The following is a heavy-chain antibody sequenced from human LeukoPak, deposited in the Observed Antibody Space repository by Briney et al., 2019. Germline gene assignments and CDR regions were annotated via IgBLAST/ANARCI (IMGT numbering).Heavy chain of an antibody. V-gene: IGHV3-48*03. CDR1: GFTFSNYQ. CDR3: ASPMTAVSTYNYYGMDV. Sequence: GGSLRLSCAASGFTFSNYQMNWVRQAPGKGLEWVSSIRSGATTTYFADSVKGRFTISRDNAKNSLYLQINSLRAEDTAVYYCASPMTAVSTYNYYGMDVWGQGTTVTVSS. J-gene: IGHJ6*02. CDR2: IRSGATTT. D-gene: IGHD4-17*01.